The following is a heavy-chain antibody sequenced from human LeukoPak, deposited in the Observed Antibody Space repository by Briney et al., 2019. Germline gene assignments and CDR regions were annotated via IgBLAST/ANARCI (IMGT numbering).Heavy chain of an antibody. CDR3: ARRDYGSDPGYWFDP. D-gene: IGHD3-10*01. J-gene: IGHJ5*02. CDR1: GGSISSSSHY. Sequence: SETLSLTCTVSGGSISSSSHYWGWIRQPPGKGLEWIGSIYYSGSTYYNPSLKSRVTISVDTSKNQFSLKLSSVTAADTAVYYCARRDYGSDPGYWFDPWGQGTLVTVSS. V-gene: IGHV4-39*01. CDR2: IYYSGST.